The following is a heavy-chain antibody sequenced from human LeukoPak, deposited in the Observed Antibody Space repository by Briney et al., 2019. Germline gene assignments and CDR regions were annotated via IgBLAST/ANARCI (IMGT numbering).Heavy chain of an antibody. CDR3: AREAMEPKYDSWSGRIKNWFDP. D-gene: IGHD3-3*01. V-gene: IGHV4-39*07. CDR1: DGSISSRSVY. J-gene: IGHJ5*02. Sequence: PSETLSLTCSVADGSISSRSVYWGWIRQSPGKGLEWIGSIYYSGTSYYNPSLKSRVTISVDTSKNQFSLKLSSVTAADTAVYYCAREAMEPKYDSWSGRIKNWFDPWGQGTLVTVSS. CDR2: IYYSGTS.